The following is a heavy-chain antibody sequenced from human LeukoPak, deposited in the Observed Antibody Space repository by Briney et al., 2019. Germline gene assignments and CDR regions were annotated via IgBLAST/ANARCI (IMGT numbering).Heavy chain of an antibody. V-gene: IGHV4-30-2*01. Sequence: QTVSLTCKGSGDSISRGGYYGSWMRQPPGRGVEGIGYIYHIGYISQSGNIYQNPSLNSRVTISLATSRNQFSLNLSSVTAADPAVYYCARSPLAFYDSSGYPRVWFDPWGQGPLVTVSS. J-gene: IGHJ5*02. CDR1: GDSISRGGYY. CDR3: ARSPLAFYDSSGYPRVWFDP. CDR2: ISQSGNI. D-gene: IGHD3-22*01.